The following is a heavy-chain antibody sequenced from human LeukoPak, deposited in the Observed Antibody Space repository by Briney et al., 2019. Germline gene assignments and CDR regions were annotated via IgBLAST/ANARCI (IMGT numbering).Heavy chain of an antibody. CDR3: ARAGGGSSRFDY. Sequence: ASVKVSCKASGYTFTGYYMHWVRQAPGQGLEWRGWINPNSGGTNYAQKFQGRVTMTRDTSISTAYMELSRLRSDDTAVYYCARAGGGSSRFDYWGQGTLVTVSS. CDR1: GYTFTGYY. J-gene: IGHJ4*02. CDR2: INPNSGGT. V-gene: IGHV1-2*02. D-gene: IGHD2-15*01.